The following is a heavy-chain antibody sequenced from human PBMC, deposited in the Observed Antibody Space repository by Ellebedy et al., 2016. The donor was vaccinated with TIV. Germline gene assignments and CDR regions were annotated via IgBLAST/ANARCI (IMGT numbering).Heavy chain of an antibody. V-gene: IGHV3-15*07. Sequence: PGGSLRLSCAASGFTFTTAWMNWVRQAPGKGLEWVGRIKSRTDGGTTDYAAPVKGRFTISRDNSMITLYLEMNSLRAEDTAVYYCARDLDKSSGWYGGAAYWGQGTLVTVSS. CDR3: ARDLDKSSGWYGGAAY. CDR1: GFTFTTAW. CDR2: IKSRTDGGTT. J-gene: IGHJ4*02. D-gene: IGHD6-19*01.